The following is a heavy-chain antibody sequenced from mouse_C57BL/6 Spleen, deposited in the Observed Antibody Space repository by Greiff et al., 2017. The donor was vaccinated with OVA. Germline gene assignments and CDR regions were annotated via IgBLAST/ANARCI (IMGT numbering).Heavy chain of an antibody. Sequence: QVQLQQSGAELVRPGTSVKLSCKASGYTFTSYWMHWVKQRPGQGLEWIGVIDPSDSYTNYNQKFKGKATLTVDTSSSTAYMQLSSLTSEDSAVYYCARPFITTVWYFDVWGTGTTVTVSS. CDR3: ARPFITTVWYFDV. V-gene: IGHV1-59*01. D-gene: IGHD1-1*01. CDR1: GYTFTSYW. CDR2: IDPSDSYT. J-gene: IGHJ1*03.